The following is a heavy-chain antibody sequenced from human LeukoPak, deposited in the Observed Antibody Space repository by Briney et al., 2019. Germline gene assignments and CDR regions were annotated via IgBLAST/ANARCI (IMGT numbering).Heavy chain of an antibody. CDR2: ISYDGSNK. J-gene: IGHJ4*02. CDR1: GFTFNSYG. CDR3: AKGWELLDY. D-gene: IGHD1-26*01. V-gene: IGHV3-30*18. Sequence: GGSLRLSCAASGFTFNSYGMHWVRQAPGKGLEWVAVISYDGSNKYYADSVKGRFTISRDNSKNTLYLQMNSLRAEDTAVYYCAKGWELLDYWGQGTLVTVSS.